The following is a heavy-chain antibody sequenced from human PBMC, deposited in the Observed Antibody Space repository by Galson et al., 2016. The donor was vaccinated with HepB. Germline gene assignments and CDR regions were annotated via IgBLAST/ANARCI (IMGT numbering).Heavy chain of an antibody. CDR2: IKSKIDGGTI. CDR3: ATGLEGSDYDH. Sequence: SLILSGAASGFTLTHAWITRVRQAARKGLGWVGRIKSKIDGGTIYSAAPVKSRSSISRDDAKNTLFLEMNSLKSEDTGVYYYATGLEGSDYDHWGQGTLVIVSS. CDR1: GFTLTHAW. J-gene: IGHJ4*02. V-gene: IGHV3-15*05. D-gene: IGHD1-1*01.